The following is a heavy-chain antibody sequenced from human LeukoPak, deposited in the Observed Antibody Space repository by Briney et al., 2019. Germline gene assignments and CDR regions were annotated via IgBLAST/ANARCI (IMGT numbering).Heavy chain of an antibody. CDR1: GFSFSNAW. Sequence: GSLRLSCAASGFSFSNAWMSWVRQPPGKGLEWIGEIYHSGSTNYNPSLKSRVTISVDKSKNQFSLKLSSVTTADTAVYYCASGAAARWYYYMDVWGKGTTVTVSS. J-gene: IGHJ6*03. CDR3: ASGAAARWYYYMDV. V-gene: IGHV4-4*02. D-gene: IGHD6-13*01. CDR2: IYHSGST.